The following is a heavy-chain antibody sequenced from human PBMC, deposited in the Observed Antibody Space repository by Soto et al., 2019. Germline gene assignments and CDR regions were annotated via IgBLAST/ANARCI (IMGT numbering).Heavy chain of an antibody. D-gene: IGHD6-19*01. Sequence: WGSLRLSCAASGVTFSTYWMYWVRQAPGKGLVWVSRTNSDGSDTSYADSVKGRFTISRDNAKNTLYLQMNSLRAEDTAVYYCARDRGWSLFDYWGQGTLVTVSS. CDR2: TNSDGSDT. CDR1: GVTFSTYW. V-gene: IGHV3-74*01. CDR3: ARDRGWSLFDY. J-gene: IGHJ4*02.